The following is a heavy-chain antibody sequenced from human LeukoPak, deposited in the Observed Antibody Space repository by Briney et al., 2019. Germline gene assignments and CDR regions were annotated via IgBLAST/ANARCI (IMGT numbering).Heavy chain of an antibody. Sequence: SETLSLTCTVSGGSISSYYWSWIRQPPGKGLEWIGYIYYSGSTNYNPSLKSRVTISVDTSKNQFSLKLSSVTAADTAVYYCARDEGSFDYWGQGTLVTVSS. CDR2: IYYSGST. J-gene: IGHJ4*02. D-gene: IGHD2-15*01. V-gene: IGHV4-59*01. CDR1: GGSISSYY. CDR3: ARDEGSFDY.